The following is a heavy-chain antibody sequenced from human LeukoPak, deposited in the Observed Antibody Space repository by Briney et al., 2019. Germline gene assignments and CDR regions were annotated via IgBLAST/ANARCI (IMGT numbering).Heavy chain of an antibody. CDR3: ARGRLRLGELSL. Sequence: GGSLRLSCAASGFTFSSYGMHWVREAPGKGLEWVAVIWYDGSNKYYADSVKGRFTISRDNSKNTLYLQMNSLRAEDTAVYYCARGRLRLGELSLWGQGTLVTVSS. V-gene: IGHV3-33*01. CDR2: IWYDGSNK. CDR1: GFTFSSYG. D-gene: IGHD3-16*02. J-gene: IGHJ4*02.